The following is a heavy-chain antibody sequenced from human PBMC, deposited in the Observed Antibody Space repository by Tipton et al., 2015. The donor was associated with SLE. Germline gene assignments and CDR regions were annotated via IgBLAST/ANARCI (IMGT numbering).Heavy chain of an antibody. J-gene: IGHJ3*02. V-gene: IGHV4-34*01. CDR2: INHSGST. CDR3: ARGIGAFDI. CDR1: GESFSGYY. Sequence: TLSLTCAVYGESFSGYYWSWIRQPPGKGLEWIGEINHSGSTNYNPSLKSRVTISVDTSKNQFSLKLSSVTAADTAVYYCARGIGAFDIWGQGTMVTVSS.